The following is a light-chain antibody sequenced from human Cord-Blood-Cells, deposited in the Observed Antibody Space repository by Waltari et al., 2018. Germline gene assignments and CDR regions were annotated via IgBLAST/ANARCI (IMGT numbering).Light chain of an antibody. J-gene: IGLJ1*01. V-gene: IGLV2-14*01. CDR3: SSYTSSSTYV. CDR2: DVS. CDR1: SIDVGGYIS. Sequence: QSALTHPASVSGSPGQSITISCTGTSIDVGGYISVSWYQQHPGKAPKLMIYDVSKRPSGVSNRFSGSKSGNTASLTISGLQAEDEADYYCSSYTSSSTYVFGTGTKVTVL.